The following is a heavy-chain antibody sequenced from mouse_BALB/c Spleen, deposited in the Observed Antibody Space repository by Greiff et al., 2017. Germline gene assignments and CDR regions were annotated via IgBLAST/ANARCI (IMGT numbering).Heavy chain of an antibody. J-gene: IGHJ2*01. CDR1: GYTFTSYW. CDR2: IYPGNSDT. V-gene: IGHV1-5*01. D-gene: IGHD2-1*01. Sequence: VQLQQSGTVLARPGASVKMSCKASGYTFTSYWMHWVNQRPGQGLEWIGAIYPGNSDTSYNQKFKGKAKLTAVTSTSTAYMELSSLTNEDSAVYYCTRYPIYYGNYLYFDYWGQGTTLTVSS. CDR3: TRYPIYYGNYLYFDY.